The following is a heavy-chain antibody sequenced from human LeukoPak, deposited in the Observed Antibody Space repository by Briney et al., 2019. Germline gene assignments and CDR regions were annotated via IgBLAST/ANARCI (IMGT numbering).Heavy chain of an antibody. V-gene: IGHV3-21*01. J-gene: IGHJ4*02. CDR3: AREGYDFWSGYSKYYFDY. CDR2: ISSSSSYI. D-gene: IGHD3-3*01. Sequence: GGSLRLSCAASGFTFSSYSMNWVRQAPGKGLEWVSSISSSSSYIYYADSVKGRFTISRDNAKNSLYLQMNSLRAEDTAVYYCAREGYDFWSGYSKYYFDYWGQGTLVTVSS. CDR1: GFTFSSYS.